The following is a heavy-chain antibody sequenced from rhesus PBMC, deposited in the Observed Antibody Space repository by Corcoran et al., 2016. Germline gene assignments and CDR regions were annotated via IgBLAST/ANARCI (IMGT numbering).Heavy chain of an antibody. CDR3: AREKDDY. Sequence: QVQLQESGPGLVQPSETLSLTCTAAGASIRSNRWTWIRQPPGKGLEWIGDIDGNSGRTNYNPSLKSRVTISKDASKNHFSLKLSSVTAADTAVYYCAREKDDYWGQGVLVTVSS. CDR2: IDGNSGRT. J-gene: IGHJ4*01. V-gene: IGHV4-80*01. CDR1: GASIRSNR.